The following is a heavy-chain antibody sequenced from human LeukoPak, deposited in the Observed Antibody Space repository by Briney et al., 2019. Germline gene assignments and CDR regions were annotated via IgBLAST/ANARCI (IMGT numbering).Heavy chain of an antibody. D-gene: IGHD6-13*01. CDR1: GFTFSSYE. J-gene: IGHJ4*02. Sequence: GRSLRLSCAASGFTFSSYEMNWVRQAPGKGLEWVSYISSSGSTIYYADSVKGRFTISRDNAKNSLYLQMNSLRAEDTAVYYCARGELVIDYWGQGTLVTVSS. CDR2: ISSSGSTI. V-gene: IGHV3-48*03. CDR3: ARGELVIDY.